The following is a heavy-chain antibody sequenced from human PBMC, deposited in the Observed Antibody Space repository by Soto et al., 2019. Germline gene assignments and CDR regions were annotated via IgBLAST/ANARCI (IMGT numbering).Heavy chain of an antibody. CDR1: GYXFTSYW. CDR2: IDPSDSYT. J-gene: IGHJ3*02. V-gene: IGHV5-10-1*01. Sequence: PGESLXISCKGSGYXFTSYWTSWVRQMPGKGLEWMGRIDPSDSYTNYSPSFQGHVTISADKSISTAYLQWSSLKASDTAMYYCARHGYSGSYPHFAFDIWGQGTMVTVSS. D-gene: IGHD1-26*01. CDR3: ARHGYSGSYPHFAFDI.